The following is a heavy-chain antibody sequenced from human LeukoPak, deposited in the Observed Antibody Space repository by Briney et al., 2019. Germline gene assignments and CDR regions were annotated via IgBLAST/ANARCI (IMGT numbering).Heavy chain of an antibody. Sequence: TGGSLRLSCAASGFTFSSYSMNWVRQAPGKGLEWVSVFYSGGSTYNADSVKGRFTISSDNSKNTLYLQMNSLRAEDTAVYYCARVKEGYYFDYWGQGTLVTVSS. J-gene: IGHJ4*02. CDR3: ARVKEGYYFDY. V-gene: IGHV3-53*01. CDR1: GFTFSSYS. CDR2: FYSGGST.